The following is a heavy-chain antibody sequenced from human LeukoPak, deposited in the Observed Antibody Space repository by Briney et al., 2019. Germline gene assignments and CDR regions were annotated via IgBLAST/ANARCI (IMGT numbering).Heavy chain of an antibody. D-gene: IGHD6-19*01. CDR1: GGSISSYY. J-gene: IGHJ6*03. CDR2: IYYSGST. CDR3: ARLGYSSGWWRGYYYYYMDV. V-gene: IGHV4-59*12. Sequence: ASETLSLTCTVSGGSISSYYWSWIRQPPGKGLEWIGYIYYSGSTNYNPSLKSRVTISVDTSKNQFSLKLSSVTAADTAVYYCARLGYSSGWWRGYYYYYMDVWGKGTTVTISS.